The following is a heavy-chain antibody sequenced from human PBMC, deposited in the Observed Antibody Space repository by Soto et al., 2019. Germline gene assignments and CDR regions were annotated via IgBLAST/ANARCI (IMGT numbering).Heavy chain of an antibody. CDR2: IFSNDEK. D-gene: IGHD6-13*01. CDR1: GFSLSNARMG. CDR3: ARIRVRYSSSWYAAPVYGMDV. V-gene: IGHV2-26*01. Sequence: QVTLKESGPVLVNPTETLTLTCTVSGFSLSNARMGVSWIRQPPGKALEWLAHIFSNDEKSYSTSLKSRLTISKDTSKSQVVLTMTNMDPVDTATYYCARIRVRYSSSWYAAPVYGMDVWGQGTTVTVSS. J-gene: IGHJ6*02.